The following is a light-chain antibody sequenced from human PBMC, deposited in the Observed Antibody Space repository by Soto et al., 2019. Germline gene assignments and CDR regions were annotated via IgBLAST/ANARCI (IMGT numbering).Light chain of an antibody. CDR1: SSDVGGYNY. CDR2: EVS. V-gene: IGLV2-14*03. Sequence: QSVLTQPASVSGSLGQSITISCTGTSSDVGGYNYISWCQQHPGKAPKLMIYEVSSRPSGVSNRFSGSKSGNTASLTISGLQTEDEADYYCSSYTASTTVVFGGGTQLTVL. CDR3: SSYTASTTVV. J-gene: IGLJ2*01.